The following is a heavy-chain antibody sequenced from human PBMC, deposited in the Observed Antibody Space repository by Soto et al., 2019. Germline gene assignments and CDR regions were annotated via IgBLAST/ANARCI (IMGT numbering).Heavy chain of an antibody. CDR1: GYTFTSYA. D-gene: IGHD3-10*01. CDR2: INAGNGNT. J-gene: IGHJ4*02. V-gene: IGHV1-3*01. CDR3: AKDPLYFGDPP. Sequence: GASVKVSCKASGYTFTSYAIHWVRQAPGQRLEWMGWINAGNGNTKYSQKFQGRVTITRDTSASTAYMELNSLRADDTAVYYCAKDPLYFGDPPWGQGTLVTVSS.